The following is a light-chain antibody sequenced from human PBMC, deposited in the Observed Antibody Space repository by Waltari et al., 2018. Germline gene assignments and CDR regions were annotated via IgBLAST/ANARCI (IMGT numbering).Light chain of an antibody. J-gene: IGLJ1*01. CDR1: SNDLGNYDL. CDR3: FSFVAANSFV. V-gene: IGLV2-23*01. Sequence: QSALTQPASVSGSPGQSITPSCTGTSNDLGNYDLVSWYQQRPGEAPKLLMYGATKRPSGVSNRFSGSKSGKTASLTISGLQTEDEADYYCFSFVAANSFVFGPGTKVTVL. CDR2: GAT.